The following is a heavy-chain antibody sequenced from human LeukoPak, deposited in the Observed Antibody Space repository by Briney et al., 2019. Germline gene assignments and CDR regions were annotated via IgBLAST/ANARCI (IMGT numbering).Heavy chain of an antibody. J-gene: IGHJ4*02. D-gene: IGHD1-26*01. V-gene: IGHV4-4*07. CDR1: GASISSYY. CDR3: AKVGINYFDQ. Sequence: SETLSLTCTVSGASISSYYWNWIRQPAGKGLEWIGRIYSSGSTDYNPSLKSRVTMSVDTSKNQFSLKLRSVTAADTAVYCCAKVGINYFDQCGQGILVTVSS. CDR2: IYSSGST.